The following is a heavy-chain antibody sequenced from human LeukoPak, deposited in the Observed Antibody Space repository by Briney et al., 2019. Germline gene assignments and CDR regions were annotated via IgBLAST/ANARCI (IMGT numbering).Heavy chain of an antibody. J-gene: IGHJ4*02. CDR1: GGSVSSYY. D-gene: IGHD3-10*01. V-gene: IGHV4-59*08. CDR2: IYYSGST. CDR3: ASAYGSGGDY. Sequence: SETLSLTCTVSGGSVSSYYWSWIRQPPGKGLEWIGYIYYSGSTNYNPSLKSRVTISVDTSKNQFSLKLSSVTAADTAVYYCASAYGSGGDYWGQGTLVTVSS.